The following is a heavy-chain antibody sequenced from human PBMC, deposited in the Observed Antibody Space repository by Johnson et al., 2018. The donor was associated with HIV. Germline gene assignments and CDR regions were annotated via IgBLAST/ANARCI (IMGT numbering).Heavy chain of an antibody. Sequence: QVQLVESGGGVVQPGRSLRLSCAASGFTFSSYAMHWVRQAPGKGLEWVAVISYDGSNKYYADSVKGRFTISRDNSKNTLYLQMNSLRAEETAVYYCVRLMTRESTDAFDIWGQGTMVTVSS. V-gene: IGHV3-30*04. CDR2: ISYDGSNK. D-gene: IGHD5/OR15-5a*01. CDR1: GFTFSSYA. CDR3: VRLMTRESTDAFDI. J-gene: IGHJ3*02.